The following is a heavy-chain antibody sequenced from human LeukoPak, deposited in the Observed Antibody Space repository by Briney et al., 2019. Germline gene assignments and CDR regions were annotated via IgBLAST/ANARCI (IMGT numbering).Heavy chain of an antibody. D-gene: IGHD6-6*01. CDR2: INHSGST. CDR3: ARGPKLGWTAARRLDY. CDR1: GGSFGSYY. J-gene: IGHJ4*02. V-gene: IGHV4-34*01. Sequence: SETLSLTCAVYGGSFGSYYWSWIRQPPGKGLEWIGEINHSGSTNYNPSLKSRVTISVDTSKNQFSLKLSSVTAADTAVYYCARGPKLGWTAARRLDYWGQGTLVTVSS.